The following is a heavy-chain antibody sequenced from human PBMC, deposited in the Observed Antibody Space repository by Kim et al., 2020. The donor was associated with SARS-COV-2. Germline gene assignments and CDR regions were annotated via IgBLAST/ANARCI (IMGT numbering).Heavy chain of an antibody. D-gene: IGHD3-22*01. CDR2: ISGSGSSK. J-gene: IGHJ3*02. CDR1: GLTFRSYE. Sequence: GGSLRLSCAASGLTFRSYEMNWVRQVPGKGLEWVSYISGSGSSKYYADSVKGRFTISRDNAKDSLYLQMNGLRAEDTAVYYCAREVVVSPDAFDIWGQGTMVTVSS. CDR3: AREVVVSPDAFDI. V-gene: IGHV3-48*03.